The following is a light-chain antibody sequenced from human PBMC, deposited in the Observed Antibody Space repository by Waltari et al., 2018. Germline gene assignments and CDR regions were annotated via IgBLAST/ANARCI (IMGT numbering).Light chain of an antibody. CDR3: QQCYSTPYT. Sequence: DIVMTQSPDSLAVSLGERVTITCRSSQNLLYTSDNKNYLAWFQQKPGQPPKLLIYWASTRESGVPDRFSGSGSGTEFTLTISSLQAADVAVYYCQQCYSTPYTFGQGTKLEIK. J-gene: IGKJ2*01. CDR2: WAS. V-gene: IGKV4-1*01. CDR1: QNLLYTSDNKNY.